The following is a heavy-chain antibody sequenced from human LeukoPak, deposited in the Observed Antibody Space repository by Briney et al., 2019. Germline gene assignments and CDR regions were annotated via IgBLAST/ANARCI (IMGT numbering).Heavy chain of an antibody. Sequence: PGGSLRLSCAASGFTFSSYWMTWVRQAPGKGLEWVANIKQDGSEKYYVDSVKGRFTISRDNAKNSLYLQMNSLTVEDTAVYYCARDNCGGSCYLNYHAMDDWGQGTTVTVSS. D-gene: IGHD2-15*01. V-gene: IGHV3-7*03. CDR2: IKQDGSEK. CDR1: GFTFSSYW. J-gene: IGHJ6*02. CDR3: ARDNCGGSCYLNYHAMDD.